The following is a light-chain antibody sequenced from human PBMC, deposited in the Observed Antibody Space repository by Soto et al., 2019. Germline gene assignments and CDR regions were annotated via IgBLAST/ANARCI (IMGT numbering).Light chain of an antibody. CDR2: DDD. CDR3: LSYDGSSQGV. V-gene: IGLV6-57*04. Sequence: NFMLTQPHSVPESPGQTVTISCTRSSGNIANNYVQWYQQRPGSAPTTVIYDDDQRPSGVPDRFSGSIDRSSNSASLTISGLKTEDEADYYCLSYDGSSQGVFGGGAKLTVL. J-gene: IGLJ3*02. CDR1: SGNIANNY.